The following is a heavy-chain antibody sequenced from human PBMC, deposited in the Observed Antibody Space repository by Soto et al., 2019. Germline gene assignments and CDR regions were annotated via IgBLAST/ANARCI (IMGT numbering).Heavy chain of an antibody. CDR3: ARFMITFGGVIAPFDY. Sequence: GASVKVSCKASGYTFTSYGISWVRQAPGQGLEWMGWISAYNGNTNYAQKLQGRVTMTTDTSTSTAYMELRSLRSDDTAVYYCARFMITFGGVIAPFDYWGQGTLVTVSS. V-gene: IGHV1-18*01. J-gene: IGHJ4*02. CDR1: GYTFTSYG. CDR2: ISAYNGNT. D-gene: IGHD3-16*02.